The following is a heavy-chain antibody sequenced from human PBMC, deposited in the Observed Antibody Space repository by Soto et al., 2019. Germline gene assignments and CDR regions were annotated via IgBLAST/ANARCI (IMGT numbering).Heavy chain of an antibody. V-gene: IGHV3-23*01. J-gene: IGHJ4*02. CDR2: ITDSGDST. CDR3: AKDTPVVTFLFDY. D-gene: IGHD2-21*02. CDR1: GFTFNTYA. Sequence: GGSLRLSCAASGFTFNTYAMTWVRQAPGKGLECVSSITDSGDSTYYADSVKGRFTISRDNSKNTLFLQMNSLRAEDTALYHCAKDTPVVTFLFDYWGQGTLVTVYS.